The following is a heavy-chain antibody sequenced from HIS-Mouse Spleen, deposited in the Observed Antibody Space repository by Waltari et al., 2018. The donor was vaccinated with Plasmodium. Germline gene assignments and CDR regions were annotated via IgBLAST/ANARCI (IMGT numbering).Heavy chain of an antibody. V-gene: IGHV3-7*01. CDR1: GSPFSSYW. D-gene: IGHD6-13*01. CDR3: ASSWYWYFDL. CDR2: IKQDGSEK. Sequence: EVPLVESGGGLVQAGGYLRLSCAASGSPFSSYWMSWVRQAPGKGLEWVANIKQDGSEKYYVDSVKGRFTISRDNAKNSLYLQMNSLRAEDTAVYYCASSWYWYFDLWGRGTLVTVSS. J-gene: IGHJ2*01.